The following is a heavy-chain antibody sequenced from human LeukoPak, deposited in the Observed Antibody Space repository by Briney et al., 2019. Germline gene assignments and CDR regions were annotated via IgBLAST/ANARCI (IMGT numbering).Heavy chain of an antibody. V-gene: IGHV3-30-3*01. CDR1: GFIFSSYA. CDR2: ISYDGSNK. CDR3: ARVRYGDYLKGPDAFDI. J-gene: IGHJ3*02. D-gene: IGHD4-17*01. Sequence: GGSLRLSCAASGFIFSSYAMHWVSQAPGKGLEWVAVISYDGSNKYYADSVKGRVTISRDNSKNTLYLQMNSLRVEDTGVYYCARVRYGDYLKGPDAFDIWGQGTMVTVSS.